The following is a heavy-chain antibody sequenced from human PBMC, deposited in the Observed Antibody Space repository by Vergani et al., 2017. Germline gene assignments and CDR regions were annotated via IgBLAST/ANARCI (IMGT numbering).Heavy chain of an antibody. CDR3: AREVWYYGYFDY. CDR2: INHSGST. CDR1: DFISNGHY. D-gene: IGHD3-10*01. Sequence: QVQLQESGPGLVKPSETLSLICDVFDFISNGHYWSWIRQPPGKGLEWIGEINHSGSTNYNQSLKSRVTISVDTSKNQFSLKLSSVTAADTAVYYCAREVWYYGYFDYWGQGTLVTVSS. J-gene: IGHJ4*02. V-gene: IGHV4-34*01.